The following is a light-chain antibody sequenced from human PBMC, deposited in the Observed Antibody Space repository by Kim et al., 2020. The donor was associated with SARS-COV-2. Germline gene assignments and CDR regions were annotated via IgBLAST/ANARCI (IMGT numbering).Light chain of an antibody. J-gene: IGKJ1*01. CDR2: GAS. V-gene: IGKV1-5*01. CDR3: QQYNTSLRT. CDR1: QSIHRW. Sequence: ASVEDRVTITCRASQSIHRWLAWYQQKPGTAPKLLIFGASDWESGVPSRFSGNGSGTEFALTIGSLQPDDFATYYCQQYNTSLRTFGPGTKVDIK.